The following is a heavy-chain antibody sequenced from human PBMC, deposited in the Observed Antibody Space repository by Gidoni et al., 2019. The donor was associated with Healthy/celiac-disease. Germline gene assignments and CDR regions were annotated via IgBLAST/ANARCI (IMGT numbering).Heavy chain of an antibody. CDR2: IYHSGST. V-gene: IGHV4-31*03. J-gene: IGHJ4*02. CDR1: GGPISSGGSY. D-gene: IGHD2-2*01. CDR3: ARAGSIVVVPAASWQPTGSGFDY. Sequence: QAQLQQSGPGPVKPSQTLSLTCTVSGGPISSGGSYWSWIRQHPGKGLEWIGYIYHSGSTYYNPYLKSRITISVDTSKNQFSLKLSSVTAAETAVYYGARAGSIVVVPAASWQPTGSGFDYWGQGTLVTVSS.